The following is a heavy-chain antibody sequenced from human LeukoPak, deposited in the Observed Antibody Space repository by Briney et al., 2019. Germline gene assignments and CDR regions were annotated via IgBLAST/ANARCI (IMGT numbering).Heavy chain of an antibody. CDR1: GYGFTRYW. Sequence: GGDLEISFRGSGYGFTRYWIGWGRRAPGKGGGWMGIIYSGDSDTRYSPSFQGQVTISADKSISTAYLQWSSLKASDTAMYYCARGSSSWYGVDYWGQGTLVTVSS. D-gene: IGHD6-13*01. CDR3: ARGSSSWYGVDY. V-gene: IGHV5-51*01. CDR2: IYSGDSDT. J-gene: IGHJ4*02.